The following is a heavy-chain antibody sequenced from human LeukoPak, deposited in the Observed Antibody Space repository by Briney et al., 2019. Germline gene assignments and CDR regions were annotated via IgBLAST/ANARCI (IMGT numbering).Heavy chain of an antibody. D-gene: IGHD1-26*01. Sequence: SETLSLTCTVSGGSISSYYWSWIRQPPGKGLEWIGYTYYSGSTNYNPSLKSRVIISVDTSKNQFSLKLSSVTAADTAMYYCARLPSGSYYFDYWGQGTLVTVSS. CDR1: GGSISSYY. V-gene: IGHV4-59*08. CDR2: TYYSGST. J-gene: IGHJ4*02. CDR3: ARLPSGSYYFDY.